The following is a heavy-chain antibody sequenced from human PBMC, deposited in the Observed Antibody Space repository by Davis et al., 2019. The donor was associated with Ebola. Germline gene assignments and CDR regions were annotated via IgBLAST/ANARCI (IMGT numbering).Heavy chain of an antibody. D-gene: IGHD2-2*01. J-gene: IGHJ6*02. V-gene: IGHV4-59*01. CDR1: GGSISSYY. Sequence: SETLSLTCTVSGGSISSYYWSWVRQPPGKGLECLGYIYYGGNTNYNASLKSRLTVSVDTSRNQFSLKLSSVTAADTAVYFCARDKCRDEACYPYGMDVWGPGSSVTVSS. CDR2: IYYGGNT. CDR3: ARDKCRDEACYPYGMDV.